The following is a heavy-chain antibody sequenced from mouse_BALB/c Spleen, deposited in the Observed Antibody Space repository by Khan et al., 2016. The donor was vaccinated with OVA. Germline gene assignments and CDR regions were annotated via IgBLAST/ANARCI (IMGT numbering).Heavy chain of an antibody. J-gene: IGHJ4*01. V-gene: IGHV2-9*02. CDR3: ARDRNYGNYWAMDY. CDR2: IWAGGST. Sequence: QVQLKQSGPGLVAPSQSLSITCTVSGFSLTTYGVHWVRQPPGKGLEWLGVIWAGGSTNFNSALMSRLSISNDNSKSQVFLKMNRLQTVDTAMYYWARDRNYGNYWAMDYWGQGTSVTVSS. D-gene: IGHD2-1*01. CDR1: GFSLTTYG.